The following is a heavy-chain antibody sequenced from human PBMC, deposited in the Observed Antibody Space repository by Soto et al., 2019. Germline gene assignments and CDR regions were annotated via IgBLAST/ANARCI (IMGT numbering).Heavy chain of an antibody. J-gene: IGHJ4*02. Sequence: SETLSLTCTVSGGSIDTYYWSWIRQPPGKGLEWVGYVFYSGSTNYNPSLESRVTVSVDTSKNQFSLTLTSVTAADTAVYYCASRVEGLYSGNDRYYFDYWGQGTLVTVSS. CDR2: VFYSGST. D-gene: IGHD5-12*01. CDR1: GGSIDTYY. CDR3: ASRVEGLYSGNDRYYFDY. V-gene: IGHV4-59*12.